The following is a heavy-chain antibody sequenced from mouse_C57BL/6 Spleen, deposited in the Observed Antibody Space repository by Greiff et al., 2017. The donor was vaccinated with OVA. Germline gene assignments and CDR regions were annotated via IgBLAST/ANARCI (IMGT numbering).Heavy chain of an antibody. J-gene: IGHJ2*01. CDR3: ARSYDGYYDYFDY. CDR2: IYPRSGNT. D-gene: IGHD2-3*01. Sequence: VKLVESGAELARPGASVKLSCKASGYTFTSYGISWVKQRTGQGLEWIGEIYPRSGNTYYNEKFKGKATLTADKSSSTSYMGSRSLTAEDSAVYFCARSYDGYYDYFDYWGQGTTLTVSS. CDR1: GYTFTSYG. V-gene: IGHV1-81*01.